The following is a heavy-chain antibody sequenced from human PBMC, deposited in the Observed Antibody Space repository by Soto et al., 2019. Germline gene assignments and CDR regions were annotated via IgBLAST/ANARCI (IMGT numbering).Heavy chain of an antibody. CDR1: GFTFSNAW. CDR2: IKSKTDGGTT. CDR3: TTLYGSGSYPVDY. Sequence: EVQLVESGGGLVKPGGSLRLSCAASGFTFSNAWMSWVRQAPGKGLEWVGRIKSKTDGGTTDYAAPVKGRFTISRDDSKNTLYLQMNSLKTEDTAVYYCTTLYGSGSYPVDYWGQGTPVTVSS. V-gene: IGHV3-15*01. J-gene: IGHJ4*02. D-gene: IGHD3-10*01.